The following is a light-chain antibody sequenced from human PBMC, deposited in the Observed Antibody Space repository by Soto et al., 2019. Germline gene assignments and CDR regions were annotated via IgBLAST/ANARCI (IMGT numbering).Light chain of an antibody. CDR3: QQRSNWPPIT. V-gene: IGKV3D-20*02. CDR1: QSIPNNN. CDR2: GAF. Sequence: EIVLTQSPGTLSFSPGESATLSCRASQSIPNNNLAWYQQKPGQAPRLLFYGAFNRASGIPDRFSGSGSGTDFTLTISSLEPEDFAAYYGQQRSNWPPITFGQGTRLEIK. J-gene: IGKJ5*01.